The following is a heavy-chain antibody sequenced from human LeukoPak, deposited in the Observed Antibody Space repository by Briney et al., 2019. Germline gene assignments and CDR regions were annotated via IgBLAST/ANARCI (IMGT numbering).Heavy chain of an antibody. V-gene: IGHV1-2*02. CDR2: INPNSGGT. J-gene: IGHJ6*03. D-gene: IGHD5-18*01. Sequence: ASVKVSCKASGYTFTGYYMHWVRQAPGQGLEWMGWINPNSGGTNYAQKFQGRVTMTRDTSISTAYMELSRLRSDDTAVYYCASSPDSSGPYYYYYYMDVWGKGTTATVSS. CDR3: ASSPDSSGPYYYYYYMDV. CDR1: GYTFTGYY.